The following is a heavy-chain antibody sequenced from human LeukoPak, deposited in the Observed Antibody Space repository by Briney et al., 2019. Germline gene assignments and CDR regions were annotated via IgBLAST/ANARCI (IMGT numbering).Heavy chain of an antibody. Sequence: ASVKVSCKASGYTFTSYGISWVRQAPGQGLEWMGWISAYNGNTNYAQKLQGRVTMTTDTSTSTAYMVLRSLRSDDTAVYYCATCTMVRGVILLGFDYWGQGTLVTVSS. CDR1: GYTFTSYG. CDR2: ISAYNGNT. J-gene: IGHJ4*02. D-gene: IGHD3-10*01. V-gene: IGHV1-18*04. CDR3: ATCTMVRGVILLGFDY.